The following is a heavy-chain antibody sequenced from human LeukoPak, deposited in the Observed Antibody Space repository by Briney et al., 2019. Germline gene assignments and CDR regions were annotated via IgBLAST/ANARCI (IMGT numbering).Heavy chain of an antibody. J-gene: IGHJ5*02. CDR2: IYYSGST. V-gene: IGHV4-59*01. Sequence: SETLSLTCTVSGGSISSYYWSWVRQPPGKGLEWIGSIYYSGSTNYNASLKSRVTISVDTSKNQFSLKLSSVTAADTAVYYCAGRQGYCSSTSCSNWFDPWGQGTLVTVS. CDR1: GGSISSYY. CDR3: AGRQGYCSSTSCSNWFDP. D-gene: IGHD2-2*01.